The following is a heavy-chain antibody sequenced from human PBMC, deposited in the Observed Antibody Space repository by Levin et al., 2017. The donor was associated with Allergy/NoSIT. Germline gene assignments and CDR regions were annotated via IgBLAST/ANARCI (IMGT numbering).Heavy chain of an antibody. V-gene: IGHV3-23*01. Sequence: GGSLRLSCEGSGFSFSSYAMSWVRQAPGKGPEWVSSISGGGDKIYYAESVKGRFTISRDNSQNTVSLQMNNLRLEDTAVYYCAKDSGIFGVVVNNYFDPWGQGTLVTVSS. J-gene: IGHJ5*02. CDR3: AKDSGIFGVVVNNYFDP. D-gene: IGHD3-3*01. CDR1: GFSFSSYA. CDR2: ISGGGDKI.